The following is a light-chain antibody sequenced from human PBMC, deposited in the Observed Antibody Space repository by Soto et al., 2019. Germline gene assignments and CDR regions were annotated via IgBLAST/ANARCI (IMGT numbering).Light chain of an antibody. Sequence: DIVLTQSPDSLAVSLGERATINCKSSQSLLYNSNNGNYLAWYQQRPGQPPKLLIYWASTRESGVPDRFSGSGSGTDFTLTISSLQAEDVAVYYCQQYYDTPLTFGGGTKVEIK. J-gene: IGKJ4*01. CDR3: QQYYDTPLT. CDR1: QSLLYNSNNGNY. CDR2: WAS. V-gene: IGKV4-1*01.